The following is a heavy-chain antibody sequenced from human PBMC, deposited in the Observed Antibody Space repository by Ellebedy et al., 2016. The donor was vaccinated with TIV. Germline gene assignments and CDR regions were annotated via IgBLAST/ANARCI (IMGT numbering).Heavy chain of an antibody. CDR2: ISSSGSTI. V-gene: IGHV3-48*01. J-gene: IGHJ4*02. CDR3: YWRGSYYMGLFDY. Sequence: GGSLRLSCAASGFTFSSYSMNWVRQAPGKGLEWVSYISSSGSTIYYADSVKGRFTISRDNSKNTLYLQMNSLRAEDTAVYYCYWRGSYYMGLFDYWGQGTLVTVSS. D-gene: IGHD1-26*01. CDR1: GFTFSSYS.